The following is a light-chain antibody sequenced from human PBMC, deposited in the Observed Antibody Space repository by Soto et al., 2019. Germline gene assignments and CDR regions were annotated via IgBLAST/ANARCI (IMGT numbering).Light chain of an antibody. CDR1: QDRRRY. CDR2: AAS. J-gene: IGKJ2*01. V-gene: IGKV1-9*01. Sequence: DIQLTQSPSFFSASVGDRVTITCRASQDRRRYLAWYQHKPGKAPELLTYAASTFQSGIPSRFSGSRSGTAFTLTISSLQPEALAKYDCQPVNSYTSTFGQGTKMEIK. CDR3: QPVNSYTST.